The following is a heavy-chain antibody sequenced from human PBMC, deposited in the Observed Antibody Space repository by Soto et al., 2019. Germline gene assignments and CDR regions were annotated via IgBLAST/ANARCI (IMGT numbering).Heavy chain of an antibody. Sequence: GGSLRLSCAASGFTFNKYSMNWVRQAPGKGLEWVSSVASKTGDQYYADSVKGRFIISRDNTKNSLSLQVTSLRDEDTAVYYCARDLMPNDRGLGDLAYWGQGTLVIVSS. CDR1: GFTFNKYS. V-gene: IGHV3-21*06. D-gene: IGHD3-22*01. J-gene: IGHJ4*02. CDR2: VASKTGDQ. CDR3: ARDLMPNDRGLGDLAY.